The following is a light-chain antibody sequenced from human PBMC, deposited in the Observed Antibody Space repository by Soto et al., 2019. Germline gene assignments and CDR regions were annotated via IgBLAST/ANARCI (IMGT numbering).Light chain of an antibody. V-gene: IGKV1-5*01. J-gene: IGKJ1*01. CDR1: QSISNW. CDR3: QQYNSYS. Sequence: DIQMTQSPSTLPASVGDRVTITCRASQSISNWLVWYQQKPGTAPKVLIYHASNLHSGVPSRFSGSGSGTEFTLTISSLQSDDFATYYCQQYNSYSFGQGTKVEIK. CDR2: HAS.